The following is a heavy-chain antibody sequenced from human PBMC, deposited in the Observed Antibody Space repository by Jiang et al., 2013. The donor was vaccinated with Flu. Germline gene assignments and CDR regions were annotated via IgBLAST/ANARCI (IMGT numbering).Heavy chain of an antibody. J-gene: IGHJ5*02. CDR2: INQSGIT. V-gene: IGHV4-34*01. CDR3: ARGDCSGGSCYPGWFDP. D-gene: IGHD2-15*01. CDR1: GGSFSDYW. Sequence: LLKPSETLSLTCAVYGGSFSDYWWSWIRQPPGKGLEWIGEINQSGITNYNPSLKSRVTVSVDTSKNQVSLKMTSVTAADTAVYYCARGDCSGGSCYPGWFDPGARDPGHRL.